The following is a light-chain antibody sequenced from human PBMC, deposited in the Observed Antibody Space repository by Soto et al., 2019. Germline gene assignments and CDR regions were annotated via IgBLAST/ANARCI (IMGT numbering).Light chain of an antibody. CDR2: AAS. J-gene: IGKJ4*01. CDR1: QGISSY. Sequence: DIQLTQSPSFLSASVGDRVTITCRASQGISSYLAWYQQKPGKAPKLLIFAASTLQSGVPSRFRGSGFGTEFPLPITSLQPEDSATYYCQQLNSYPLTFGGGTKVEIK. CDR3: QQLNSYPLT. V-gene: IGKV1-9*01.